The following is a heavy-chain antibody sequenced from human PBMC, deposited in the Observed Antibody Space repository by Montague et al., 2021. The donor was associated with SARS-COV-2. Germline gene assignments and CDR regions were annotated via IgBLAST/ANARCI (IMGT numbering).Heavy chain of an antibody. Sequence: SETLSLTCTVSGDSISSYYWSWIRQPPGKGLEWIGYIYYSGSTNXNPSRKSRVTISVDTSKNQFSLKLSSVTAADTAVYYCARVFPRWLQFDPYFDYWGQGTLVTVSS. CDR1: GDSISSYY. CDR2: IYYSGST. CDR3: ARVFPRWLQFDPYFDY. V-gene: IGHV4-59*01. J-gene: IGHJ4*02. D-gene: IGHD5-24*01.